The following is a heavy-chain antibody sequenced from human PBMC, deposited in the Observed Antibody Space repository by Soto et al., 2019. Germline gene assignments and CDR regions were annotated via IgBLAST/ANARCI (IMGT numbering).Heavy chain of an antibody. CDR1: GFTFSSYA. V-gene: IGHV3-30-3*01. Sequence: PGGSLRLSCAASGFTFSSYAMDWVRQAPGKXLEWVAVISYDGSNKYYADSVKGRFTISRDNSKNTLYLQMNSLRAEDTAVYYCARDGDTMIVVVTKKGKDGMDVWGQGTTVTVSS. CDR2: ISYDGSNK. D-gene: IGHD3-22*01. CDR3: ARDGDTMIVVVTKKGKDGMDV. J-gene: IGHJ6*02.